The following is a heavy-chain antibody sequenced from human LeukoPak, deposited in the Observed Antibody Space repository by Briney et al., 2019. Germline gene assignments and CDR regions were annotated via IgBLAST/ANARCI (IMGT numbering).Heavy chain of an antibody. Sequence: PSETLSLTCTVSGGSISSYYWSWIRQPPGKGLEWIGYIYYSGSTNYNPSLKSRVTISVDTSKNQFSLKLSSVTAADTAVYYCARAGSITIFGVVIGGMDVWGQGTTVTVSS. V-gene: IGHV4-59*01. CDR2: IYYSGST. CDR1: GGSISSYY. CDR3: ARAGSITIFGVVIGGMDV. D-gene: IGHD3-3*01. J-gene: IGHJ6*02.